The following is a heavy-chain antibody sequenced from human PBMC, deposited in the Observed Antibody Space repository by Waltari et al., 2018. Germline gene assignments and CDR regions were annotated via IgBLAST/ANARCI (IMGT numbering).Heavy chain of an antibody. D-gene: IGHD2-2*01. CDR1: GYTFTSVA. V-gene: IGHV7-4-1*02. CDR3: TREVVPAATIVVNWFDP. Sequence: QVQLVQSGSELKKPGASVKVSCKASGYTFTSVALNWVRQAPGQGLELLGWIITSSGNPTYAQGFTGRFVFSLDTSVSTAYLQINNLQADDTAIYYCTREVVPAATIVVNWFDPWGQGTLVTVSS. CDR2: IITSSGNP. J-gene: IGHJ5*02.